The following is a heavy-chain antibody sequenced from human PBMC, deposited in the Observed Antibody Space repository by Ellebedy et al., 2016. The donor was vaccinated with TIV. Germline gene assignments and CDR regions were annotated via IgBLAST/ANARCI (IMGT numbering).Heavy chain of an antibody. CDR1: GFTFSSYG. CDR3: ARGRYFDWLFHYYYYCGMYV. D-gene: IGHD3-9*01. V-gene: IGHV3-30*03. CDR2: ISYDGSNK. Sequence: GESLKISCAASGFTFSSYGMHWVRQALGMGLEWVAVISYDGSNKYYADSVKGRFTISRDNSKNTLYLQMNSLRAEDTAVYYCARGRYFDWLFHYYYYCGMYVWGQGTTVTVSS. J-gene: IGHJ6*02.